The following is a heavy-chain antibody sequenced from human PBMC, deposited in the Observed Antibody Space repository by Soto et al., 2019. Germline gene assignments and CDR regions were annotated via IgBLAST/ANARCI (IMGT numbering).Heavy chain of an antibody. D-gene: IGHD3-10*01. J-gene: IGHJ4*02. Sequence: QVQLQQWGAGLLKPSETLSLTCDAYGGSFSVYYWSWIRQSPGKGLEWIGEINHSGDTNYNPSLKSRVTSPVDTSKNHFCLTLSSVTAAATAVYHCARDRSHYGSSDSWGQGTLVTVSP. CDR3: ARDRSHYGSSDS. CDR1: GGSFSVYY. V-gene: IGHV4-34*01. CDR2: INHSGDT.